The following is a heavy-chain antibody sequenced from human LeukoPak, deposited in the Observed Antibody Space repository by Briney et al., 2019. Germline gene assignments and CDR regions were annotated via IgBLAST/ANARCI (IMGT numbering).Heavy chain of an antibody. Sequence: PGGSLRLSCVASGFTFSTYAMSWVRQAPGKGLEWVSGISGSGGSTYYADSVKGRFTISRDNSKNTLYLQMNSLRAEDTAVYYCAKAREYTSSWWGQGTLVTVSS. CDR2: ISGSGGST. CDR1: GFTFSTYA. V-gene: IGHV3-23*01. D-gene: IGHD2-15*01. CDR3: AKAREYTSSW. J-gene: IGHJ4*02.